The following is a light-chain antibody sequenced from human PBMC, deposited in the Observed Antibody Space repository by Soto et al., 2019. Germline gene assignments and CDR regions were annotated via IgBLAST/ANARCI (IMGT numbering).Light chain of an antibody. J-gene: IGLJ1*01. Sequence: QSALTQPPSASGSAGQSVTISCTGTSSDVGGYKYVSWYQQYPGKAPKLMIYAVNKRPSGVPDRFSGSKSGNTASLTVSGLQAEDEADYYCSLYAGSNNYVFGTGTKVTVL. V-gene: IGLV2-8*01. CDR3: SLYAGSNNYV. CDR2: AVN. CDR1: SSDVGGYKY.